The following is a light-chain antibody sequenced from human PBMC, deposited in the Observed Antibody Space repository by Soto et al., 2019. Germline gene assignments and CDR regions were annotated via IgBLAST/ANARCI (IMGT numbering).Light chain of an antibody. V-gene: IGKV3-11*01. CDR1: QSVSSH. CDR2: EAS. Sequence: EIVLTQSPATLSLSPGQRATLSCRASQSVSSHLAWYQQKPGQPPRLLVYEASSRATGIPARFSGSGSGTDFTLTIGSLEPEDFSVYYCQQRGSWPTFGPGTKVEIK. CDR3: QQRGSWPT. J-gene: IGKJ3*01.